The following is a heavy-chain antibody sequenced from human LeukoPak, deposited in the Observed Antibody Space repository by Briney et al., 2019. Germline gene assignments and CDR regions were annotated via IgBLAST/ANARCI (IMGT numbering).Heavy chain of an antibody. D-gene: IGHD3-22*01. Sequence: GASVKVSCKASGYTFTGYYMHWVRQAPGQELEWMGWINPNSGGTNYAQKFQGRVTMTRDTSISTAYMELSRLRSDDTAVYYCARPSRYDSSGYDFDYWGQGTLVTVSS. CDR2: INPNSGGT. CDR3: ARPSRYDSSGYDFDY. V-gene: IGHV1-2*02. J-gene: IGHJ4*02. CDR1: GYTFTGYY.